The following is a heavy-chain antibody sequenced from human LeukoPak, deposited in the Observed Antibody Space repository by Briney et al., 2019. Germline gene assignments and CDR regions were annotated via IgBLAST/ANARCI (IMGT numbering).Heavy chain of an antibody. CDR1: GGSISSGDYY. Sequence: SETLSLTSTVSGGSISSGDYYWSWNRQPPVKGLEWIGYIYYSGSTYYNPSLKSRVTISVDTSKNQFSLKLSSVTAADTAVYYCAREPEGPSFDYWGQGTLVTVSS. D-gene: IGHD1-14*01. V-gene: IGHV4-30-4*08. CDR2: IYYSGST. J-gene: IGHJ4*02. CDR3: AREPEGPSFDY.